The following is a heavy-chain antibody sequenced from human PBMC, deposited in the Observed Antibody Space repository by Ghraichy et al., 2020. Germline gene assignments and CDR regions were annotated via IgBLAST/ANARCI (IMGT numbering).Heavy chain of an antibody. Sequence: SETLSLTCTVSGGSISSSSYYWGWIRQPPGKGLEWIGRIYTSGSTNYNPSLKSRVTMSVDTSKNQFSLKLSSVTAADTAVYYCARDGYSGYSLSLYYGMDVWGQGTTVTVSS. J-gene: IGHJ6*02. D-gene: IGHD5-12*01. CDR3: ARDGYSGYSLSLYYGMDV. CDR1: GGSISSSSYY. CDR2: IYTSGST. V-gene: IGHV4-39*07.